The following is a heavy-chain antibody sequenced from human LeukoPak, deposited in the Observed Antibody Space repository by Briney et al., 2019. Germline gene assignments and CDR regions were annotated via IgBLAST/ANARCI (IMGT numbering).Heavy chain of an antibody. Sequence: PGGSLRLSCAASGFTFSSYGMHWVRQAPGKGLEWVAVISYDGSNKYYADSVKGRFTISRDNSKNTLYLQMNSLRAEDTAVYYCAKGYYVWGSYRSPEYDYWGQGTLVTVSS. CDR3: AKGYYVWGSYRSPEYDY. CDR2: ISYDGSNK. D-gene: IGHD3-16*02. CDR1: GFTFSSYG. J-gene: IGHJ4*02. V-gene: IGHV3-30*18.